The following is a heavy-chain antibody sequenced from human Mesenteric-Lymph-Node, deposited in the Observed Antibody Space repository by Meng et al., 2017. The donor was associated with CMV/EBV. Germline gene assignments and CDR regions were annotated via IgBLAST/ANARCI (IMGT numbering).Heavy chain of an antibody. J-gene: IGHJ3*02. CDR1: GFTFSSYG. Sequence: GGSLRLSCVASGFTFSSYGMSWVRQTPGKGLEWVSGIRGSVGSGSVVSTYYTDSVKGRFTISRDNSKNTLYLQMNSLRAEDTAVYYCARVLKVPPAASETINASDIWGQGTMVTVSS. CDR2: IRGSVGSGSVVST. D-gene: IGHD2-2*01. V-gene: IGHV3-23*01. CDR3: ARVLKVPPAASETINASDI.